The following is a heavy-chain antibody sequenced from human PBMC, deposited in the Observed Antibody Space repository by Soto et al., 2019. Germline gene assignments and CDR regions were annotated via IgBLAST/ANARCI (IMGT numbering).Heavy chain of an antibody. CDR2: IIPIFGTA. D-gene: IGHD3-22*01. J-gene: IGHJ6*02. CDR1: GGTFSSYA. Sequence: SVKVSCKASGGTFSSYAISWVRQAPGQGLEWMGGIIPIFGTANYAQKFQGRVTITADESTSTAYIELSSLRSEDTAVYYCARGSLYYYDISGYHRYQYGMVVCGHGTTVTVS. V-gene: IGHV1-69*13. CDR3: ARGSLYYYDISGYHRYQYGMVV.